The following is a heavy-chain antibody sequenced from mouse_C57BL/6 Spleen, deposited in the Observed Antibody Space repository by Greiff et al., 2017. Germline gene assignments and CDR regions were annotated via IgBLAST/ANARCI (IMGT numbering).Heavy chain of an antibody. J-gene: IGHJ3*01. CDR2: ISFRSDNYAT. Sequence: DVMLVESGGGLVQPGGSMKLSCVASGFTFSNYWMNWVRQSPEKGLEWVAQISFRSDNYATHYAESVQGRITISSDDSKSSVYLQKNTLRAEDTGIYYCTAAGSGAYWGQGTLVTVSA. D-gene: IGHD1-1*01. CDR1: GFTFSNYW. V-gene: IGHV6-3*01. CDR3: TAAGSGAY.